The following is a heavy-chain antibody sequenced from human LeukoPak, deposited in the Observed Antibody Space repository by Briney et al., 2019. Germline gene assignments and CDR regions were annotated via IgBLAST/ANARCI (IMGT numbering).Heavy chain of an antibody. Sequence: PGGSLRLSCAASGFTFSSYSMNWVRQSPGKGLEWVSILYSAGSTYYADSVKGRFTISRDNSKNTLYLQINSLRAEDTAVYYCARDSRGSGIVAFDIWGQGTMVTVSS. CDR1: GFTFSSYS. J-gene: IGHJ3*02. CDR3: ARDSRGSGIVAFDI. D-gene: IGHD3-10*01. CDR2: LYSAGST. V-gene: IGHV3-53*01.